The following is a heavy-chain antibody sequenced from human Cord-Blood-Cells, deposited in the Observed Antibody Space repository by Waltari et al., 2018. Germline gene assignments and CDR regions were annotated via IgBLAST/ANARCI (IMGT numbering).Heavy chain of an antibody. D-gene: IGHD2-2*01. CDR2: ISGYNGNT. J-gene: IGHJ3*02. CDR3: ASYIVVVPAATAFDI. V-gene: IGHV1-18*04. Sequence: QVQLVQSGAEVKKPGASVKVSCKASGYTFTSYGISWVRQAPGQGLEWRGWISGYNGNTNYAQKLQGRVTMTTDTSTSTDYMELRSLRSDDTAVYYCASYIVVVPAATAFDIWGQGTMVTVSS. CDR1: GYTFTSYG.